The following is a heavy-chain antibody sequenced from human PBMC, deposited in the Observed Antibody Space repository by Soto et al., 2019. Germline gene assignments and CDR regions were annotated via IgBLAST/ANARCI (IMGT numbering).Heavy chain of an antibody. CDR1: GYIFVNYG. D-gene: IGHD3-16*01. Sequence: QVQLVQSGDEVKKPGASVKVSCKASGYIFVNYGIAWVRQAQGQGLEWMGWISPYTGNTHSATKVQGRLTMTTDTSTSTAYLVLGSLTSDDMAVYYCVMVDNYVTPTPQDVWGQGTTVAVSS. CDR2: ISPYTGNT. CDR3: VMVDNYVTPTPQDV. J-gene: IGHJ6*02. V-gene: IGHV1-18*03.